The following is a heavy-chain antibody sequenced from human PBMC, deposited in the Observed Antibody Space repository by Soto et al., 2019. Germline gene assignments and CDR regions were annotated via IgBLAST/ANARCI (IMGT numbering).Heavy chain of an antibody. CDR3: TRVYCTTTSCYINGMDV. Sequence: SETLSLTCAFSGYVISSGYHLGWIRQPPGKELEWIGTISQTGSTYYNPSLKSRVTISLDTSKNQFSLKLSSVIAADTAVYYCTRVYCTTTSCYINGMDVWGQGTTVTVSS. V-gene: IGHV4-38-2*01. CDR1: GYVISSGYH. CDR2: ISQTGST. J-gene: IGHJ6*02. D-gene: IGHD2-2*02.